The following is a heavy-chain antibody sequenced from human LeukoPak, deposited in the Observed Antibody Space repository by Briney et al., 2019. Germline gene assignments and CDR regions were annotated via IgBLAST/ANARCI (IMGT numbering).Heavy chain of an antibody. CDR2: ISYDGSNK. J-gene: IGHJ4*02. D-gene: IGHD1-26*01. CDR1: GFTFSTYT. Sequence: GGSLRLSCAASGFTFSTYTMHWVRQAPGKGLEWVAVISYDGSNKYYADSVKGRFAISRDNSKNTLYLQMNSLRAEDTAVYYCARDRVGATDYFDYWGQGTLVTVSS. CDR3: ARDRVGATDYFDY. V-gene: IGHV3-30*09.